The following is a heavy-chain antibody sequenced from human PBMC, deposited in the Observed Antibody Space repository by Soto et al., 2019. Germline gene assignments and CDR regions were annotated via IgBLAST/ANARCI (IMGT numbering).Heavy chain of an antibody. D-gene: IGHD7-27*01. CDR3: ARDIGLTSIFDY. Sequence: QVQLQESGPGLVKPSETLSLTCTVSGGSISSYYWSWIRQPPGKGLEWIGYIYYSGSTNYNPSLKSGVTISVDTSKNQFSLKLSSVTAADTAVYYCARDIGLTSIFDYWGQGTLVTVSS. V-gene: IGHV4-59*01. J-gene: IGHJ4*02. CDR2: IYYSGST. CDR1: GGSISSYY.